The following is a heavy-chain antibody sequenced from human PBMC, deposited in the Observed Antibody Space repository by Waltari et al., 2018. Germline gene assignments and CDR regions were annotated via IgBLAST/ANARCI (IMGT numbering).Heavy chain of an antibody. CDR2: SISIISTA. J-gene: IGHJ4*02. Sequence: QVQLVQSGAEVKKPGSSVKVSCKASGGTFSSYAISWVRQAPGQGLEWMGRSISIISTANYAPKFQGGVTITADKSTSTAYMELSSLRSEDTAVHYCARPRYDFWSGYGLDYWGQGTLVTVSS. CDR3: ARPRYDFWSGYGLDY. V-gene: IGHV1-69*08. D-gene: IGHD3-3*01. CDR1: GGTFSSYA.